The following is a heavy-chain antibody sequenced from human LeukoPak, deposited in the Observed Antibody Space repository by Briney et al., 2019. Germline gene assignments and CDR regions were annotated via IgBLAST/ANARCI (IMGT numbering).Heavy chain of an antibody. D-gene: IGHD6-19*01. J-gene: IGHJ4*02. CDR1: GFTFDDYG. Sequence: GGSLRLSCEASGFTFDDYGMSWVRQPPGKGLEWVSTIGGSGDKTFYADSVKGRFTISRDNSKNMLHLQMSSLTGEDTALYYCVRRGDASSGWGDHDYWGQGALVTVSS. CDR3: VRRGDASSGWGDHDY. CDR2: IGGSGDKT. V-gene: IGHV3-23*01.